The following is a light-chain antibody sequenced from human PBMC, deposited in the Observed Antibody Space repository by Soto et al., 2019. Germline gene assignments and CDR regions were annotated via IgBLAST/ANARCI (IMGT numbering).Light chain of an antibody. V-gene: IGLV2-11*01. J-gene: IGLJ2*01. CDR3: CSYTSSSTLI. CDR2: DVS. Sequence: QSVLTQPRSVSGSPGQSVTISCTGTSSDVGGYKYVSWYQQHPGKVPKLMMFDVSERPSGVPDRFSGSKSGNTASLSISGLQAEDEADYYCCSYTSSSTLIFGGGTKLTVL. CDR1: SSDVGGYKY.